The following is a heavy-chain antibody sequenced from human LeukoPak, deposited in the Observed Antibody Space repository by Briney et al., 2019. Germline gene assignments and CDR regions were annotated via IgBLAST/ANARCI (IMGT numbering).Heavy chain of an antibody. CDR1: GLTFSNFP. D-gene: IGHD3-22*01. CDR3: ATQSITLVVVISPFDY. Sequence: GGSLRLSCAASGLTFSNFPMHWVRQSPGKGLEWVALIQDDGATTNSVDSVRGRFTISRDNSKSTVYLQMNSLKPDDTAVYYCATQSITLVVVISPFDYWGQGTLVTVSS. CDR2: IQDDGATT. J-gene: IGHJ4*02. V-gene: IGHV3-30*02.